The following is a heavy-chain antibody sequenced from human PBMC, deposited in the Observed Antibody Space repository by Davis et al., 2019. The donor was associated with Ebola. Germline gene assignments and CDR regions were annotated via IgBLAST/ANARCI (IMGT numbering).Heavy chain of an antibody. CDR2: INPSGGST. J-gene: IGHJ4*02. CDR1: GYSFTGSTYY. D-gene: IGHD6-13*01. CDR3: ARTTLYSSSWSFFDY. Sequence: AASVKVSCKASGYSFTGSTYYRLHWVRRAPGRGLEWLGIINPSGGSTSYAQKFQGRITMTRDTSISTAYMELSRLRSDDTAVYYCARTTLYSSSWSFFDYWGQGTLVTVSS. V-gene: IGHV1-46*01.